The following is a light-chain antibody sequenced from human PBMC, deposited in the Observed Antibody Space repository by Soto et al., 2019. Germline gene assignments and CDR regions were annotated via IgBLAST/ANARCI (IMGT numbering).Light chain of an antibody. CDR3: CSYAGSSTYV. CDR1: SSDVGSYNL. CDR2: EGS. V-gene: IGLV2-23*01. Sequence: QPVLTQPASVSGSPGQSITISCTGTSSDVGSYNLVSWYQQHPGKAPKLMIYEGSKRPSGVSNRFSGSKSGTTASLTISGLQAEDEADYYCCSYAGSSTYVFGTGTKVTVL. J-gene: IGLJ1*01.